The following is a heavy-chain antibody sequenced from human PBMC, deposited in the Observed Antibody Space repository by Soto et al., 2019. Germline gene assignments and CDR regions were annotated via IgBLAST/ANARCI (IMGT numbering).Heavy chain of an antibody. CDR1: GGSISSYY. CDR2: IYYSGST. Sequence: SETLSLTCTVSGGSISSYYWSWIRQPPGKGLEWIGYIYYSGSTNYNPSLKSRVTISVDTSKNQFSLKLSSVTAADTAVYYCARSPDPDILTGYYEIDYWGQGTLVTVSS. J-gene: IGHJ4*02. V-gene: IGHV4-59*08. CDR3: ARSPDPDILTGYYEIDY. D-gene: IGHD3-9*01.